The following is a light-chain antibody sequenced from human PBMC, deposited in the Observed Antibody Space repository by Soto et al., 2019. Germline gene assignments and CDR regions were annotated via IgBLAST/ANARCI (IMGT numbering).Light chain of an antibody. J-gene: IGLJ2*01. CDR3: GTWDSGLSAGVV. Sequence: QSVLTQPPSVSAAPGQKVTISCSGSTSNIENNYVSWYQQLPGTAPKLLIYDNNKRPSGIPDRFSGFKSGTSATLGITGLQTGDEAIYYCGTWDSGLSAGVVFGGGTKVTVL. CDR1: TSNIENNY. CDR2: DNN. V-gene: IGLV1-51*01.